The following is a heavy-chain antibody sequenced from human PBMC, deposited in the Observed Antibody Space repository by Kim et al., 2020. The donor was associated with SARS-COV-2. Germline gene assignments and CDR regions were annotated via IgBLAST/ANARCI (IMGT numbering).Heavy chain of an antibody. CDR3: AIYSSGGIFYFDY. CDR2: IIPVFGTA. V-gene: IGHV1-69*13. CDR1: GGTFTSSA. J-gene: IGHJ4*02. Sequence: SVKVSCKASGGTFTSSAIGWVRQAPGQRLEWMGGIIPVFGTANYAQKFQGRVTITADESTSTAYMELSSLRSEDTAVYYCAIYSSGGIFYFDYWGQGTLVTVSS. D-gene: IGHD6-19*01.